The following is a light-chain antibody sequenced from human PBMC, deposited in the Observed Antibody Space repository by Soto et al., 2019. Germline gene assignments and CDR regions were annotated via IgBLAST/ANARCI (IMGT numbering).Light chain of an antibody. CDR1: QGVTTN. CDR2: DVS. J-gene: IGKJ1*01. Sequence: IVMTQSPCTLSVSPLGRATLSWRSGQGVTTNFALYQQKSGQSPRLLIYDVSIRATGVPARFGCTGSETDFTLTISGLQSEDSAVYYCQQYNNWPWTFGQGTKVDI. CDR3: QQYNNWPWT. V-gene: IGKV3-15*01.